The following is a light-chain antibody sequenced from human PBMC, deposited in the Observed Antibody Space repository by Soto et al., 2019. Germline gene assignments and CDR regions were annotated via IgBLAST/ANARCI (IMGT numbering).Light chain of an antibody. J-gene: IGLJ1*01. V-gene: IGLV2-11*01. CDR2: DVS. CDR3: CSFAGSHTSPA. CDR1: SSDVGDCNY. Sequence: QSALTQPASVSGSPGQSIAISCTGTSSDVGDCNYVSWYQEHPGNAPKLMIYDVSKRPSGVPDRFAGSKSGNTASLTISGLQADDEADYYCCSFAGSHTSPAFGGGTKVTVL.